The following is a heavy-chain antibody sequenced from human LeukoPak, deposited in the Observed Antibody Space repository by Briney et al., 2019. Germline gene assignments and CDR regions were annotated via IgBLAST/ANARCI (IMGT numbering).Heavy chain of an antibody. CDR3: ARHLYSGNYLNFDY. J-gene: IGHJ4*02. Sequence: SETLSLTCAVYGGSFSGYYWSWIRQPPGKGLEGIGEINHSGSTNYNPSLKSRVTISVDTSKNQFSLKLSSVPAADTAVYYCARHLYSGNYLNFDYWGQGTLVTVSS. V-gene: IGHV4-34*01. CDR2: INHSGST. D-gene: IGHD1-26*01. CDR1: GGSFSGYY.